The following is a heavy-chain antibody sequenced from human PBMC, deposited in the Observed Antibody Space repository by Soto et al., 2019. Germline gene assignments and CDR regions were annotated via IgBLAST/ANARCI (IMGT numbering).Heavy chain of an antibody. V-gene: IGHV3-23*01. CDR1: GFTFSSYA. D-gene: IGHD3-10*01. CDR2: ISGSGGST. Sequence: GGSLRLSCAASGFTFSSYAMSWVRQAPGKGLEWVSAISGSGGSTYYADSVKGRFTISRDNSKNTLYLQMNSLRAEDTAVYYCAKRTGYYGSGRHQSPFDYWGQGTLVTVSS. J-gene: IGHJ4*02. CDR3: AKRTGYYGSGRHQSPFDY.